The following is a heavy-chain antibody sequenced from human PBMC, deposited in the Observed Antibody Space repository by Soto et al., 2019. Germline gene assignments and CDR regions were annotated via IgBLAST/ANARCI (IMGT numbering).Heavy chain of an antibody. CDR3: ARGGHVVVVTAAFDY. D-gene: IGHD2-21*02. V-gene: IGHV1-18*01. Sequence: ASVKVSCKASGYTFTSYGISWVRQAPGQGLEWMGWISAYNGNTNYAQKLQGRVTMTTDTSTSTLYMELTSLRSEDTAVYYCARGGHVVVVTAAFDYWGQGTLVTVSS. J-gene: IGHJ4*02. CDR1: GYTFTSYG. CDR2: ISAYNGNT.